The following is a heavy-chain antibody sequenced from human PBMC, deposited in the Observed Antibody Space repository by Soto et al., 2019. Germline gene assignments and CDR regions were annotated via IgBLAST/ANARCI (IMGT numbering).Heavy chain of an antibody. CDR3: ARDVWSRASGPPDS. D-gene: IGHD3-10*01. J-gene: IGHJ4*02. V-gene: IGHV3-9*01. CDR2: ISWNSGTI. Sequence: WIRQAPGKGLEWVTGISWNSGTIGYADSVKGRFTISRDNAKNSLYLQMNSLRAEDTALYYCARDVWSRASGPPDSWGQGTLVTVSS.